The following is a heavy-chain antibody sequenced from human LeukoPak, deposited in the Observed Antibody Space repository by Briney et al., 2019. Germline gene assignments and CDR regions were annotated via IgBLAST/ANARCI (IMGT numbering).Heavy chain of an antibody. CDR1: GGSISSYY. V-gene: IGHV4-4*07. CDR3: ARHGTTYYDILTGYSQEGYFDY. J-gene: IGHJ4*02. Sequence: SETLSLTCTVSGGSISSYYWSWIRQPAGKGLEWIGRIYTSGSTNYNPSLKSRVTMSVDTSKNQFSLKLSSVTAADTAVYYCARHGTTYYDILTGYSQEGYFDYWGQGTLVTVSS. D-gene: IGHD3-9*01. CDR2: IYTSGST.